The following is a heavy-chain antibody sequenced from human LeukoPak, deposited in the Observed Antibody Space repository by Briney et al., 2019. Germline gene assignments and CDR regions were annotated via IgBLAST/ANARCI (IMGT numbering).Heavy chain of an antibody. D-gene: IGHD2-15*01. V-gene: IGHV3-66*02. CDR2: IYSGGTT. CDR1: GFTVSNNY. J-gene: IGHJ4*02. Sequence: GGSLRLSCAASGFTVSNNYMSWVRQAPGKGLEWVSVIYSGGTTYYADSVRGRFTISRDNSKNTVHLQMNSLRPEDTAVYYCASYGGRAAYFEYWGQGTLVTVSS. CDR3: ASYGGRAAYFEY.